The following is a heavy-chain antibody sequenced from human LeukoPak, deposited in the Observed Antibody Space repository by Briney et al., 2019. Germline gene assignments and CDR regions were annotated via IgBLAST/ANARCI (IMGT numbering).Heavy chain of an antibody. CDR3: ASEFTYDSSGYRPDAFDI. CDR2: IYTSGST. Sequence: SQTLSLTCTVSGGSISSGSYYWSWIRQPAGKGLEWIGRIYTSGSTNYNPSLKSRVTISVDTSKNQFSLKLNSVTAADTAVYYCASEFTYDSSGYRPDAFDIWGQGTMVIVSS. D-gene: IGHD3-22*01. J-gene: IGHJ3*02. CDR1: GGSISSGSYY. V-gene: IGHV4-61*02.